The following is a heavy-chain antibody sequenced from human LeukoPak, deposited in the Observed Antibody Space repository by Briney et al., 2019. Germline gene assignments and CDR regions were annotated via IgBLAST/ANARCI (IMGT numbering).Heavy chain of an antibody. CDR1: GXSISSYY. CDR2: IYYSGST. D-gene: IGHD6-19*01. CDR3: ARHEGGSGWYFWFDP. Sequence: SETLSLTCTVSGXSISSYYGSWIRQPPGKGLEWIGYIYYSGSTSYNPSLKSRVTISVDTSKKQFSLKLSSVTAADTAVYYCARHEGGSGWYFWFDPWGQGTLVTVSS. J-gene: IGHJ5*02. V-gene: IGHV4-59*08.